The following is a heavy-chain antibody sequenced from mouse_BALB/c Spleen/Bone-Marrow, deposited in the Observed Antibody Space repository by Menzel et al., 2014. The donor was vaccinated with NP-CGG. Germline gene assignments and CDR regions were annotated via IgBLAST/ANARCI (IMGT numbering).Heavy chain of an antibody. J-gene: IGHJ2*01. V-gene: IGHV7-3*02. CDR1: GFTFTDYY. D-gene: IGHD1-1*01. CDR3: AGDMGGLLFDS. Sequence: EVKLVESGGGLVQPGGSLILSCATSGFTFTDYYMNWVRQPPGKALEWLAFIRNKANGYTTEYSASVKGRFTISRDISQSILYLQMNTLRPEDSATYYCAGDMGGLLFDSWGQGTTLTVSS. CDR2: IRNKANGYTT.